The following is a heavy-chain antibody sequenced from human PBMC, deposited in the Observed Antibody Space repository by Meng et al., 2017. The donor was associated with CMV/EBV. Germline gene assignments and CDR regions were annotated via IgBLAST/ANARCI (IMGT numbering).Heavy chain of an antibody. CDR2: IRSKANSYAT. D-gene: IGHD6-13*01. V-gene: IGHV3-73*01. J-gene: IGHJ4*02. CDR1: GFTFSGSA. CDR3: TTISSIAATI. Sequence: GESLKISCAASGFTFSGSAMHWVRQASGKGLEWVGRIRSKANSYATAYAASVKGRFTISRDDSKNTAYLQMNSLKTEDTAVYYCTTISSIAATIWGQGTLVTVSS.